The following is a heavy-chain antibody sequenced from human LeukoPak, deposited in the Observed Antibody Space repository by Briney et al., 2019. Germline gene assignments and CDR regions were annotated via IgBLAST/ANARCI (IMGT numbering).Heavy chain of an antibody. D-gene: IGHD6-13*01. V-gene: IGHV3-23*01. Sequence: GGSLRFSCAASGFTFSNYAMSWVRQAPGKGLEWVSSISVGGDSTYYADSVKGRFTISRDNSKNTPYLQMNSLRAEDTAVYYCAREMGIAAAGANFDYWGQGTLVTVSS. CDR3: AREMGIAAAGANFDY. CDR1: GFTFSNYA. CDR2: ISVGGDST. J-gene: IGHJ4*02.